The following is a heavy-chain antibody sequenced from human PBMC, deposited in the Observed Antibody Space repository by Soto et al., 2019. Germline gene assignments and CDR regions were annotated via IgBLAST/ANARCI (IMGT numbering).Heavy chain of an antibody. CDR3: ARGGCGSGGSCYPHDYYYYGMDV. CDR2: IIPILGIA. D-gene: IGHD2-15*01. V-gene: IGHV1-69*02. Sequence: QVQLVQSGAEVKKPGSSVKVSCKASGGTFSSYTINWVRQAPGQGLEWMGRIIPILGIANYAQKFQGRVTITADKSTSTAYMELSSLRSEDTAVYYCARGGCGSGGSCYPHDYYYYGMDVWGQGTTVTVSS. CDR1: GGTFSSYT. J-gene: IGHJ6*02.